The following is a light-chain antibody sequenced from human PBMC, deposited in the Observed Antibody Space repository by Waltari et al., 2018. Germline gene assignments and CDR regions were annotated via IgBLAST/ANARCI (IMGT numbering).Light chain of an antibody. Sequence: QLVLTQSPSASASLGASVKLTCTLSSGLSSNVIAWLQQQPEKGPRYLMKVTSDGSHSKGDGFPDRLSGSSSGAERYLTISSLQSEDEADYYCQTGGHGTWVFGGGTKLTVL. CDR2: VTSDGSH. CDR3: QTGGHGTWV. J-gene: IGLJ3*02. V-gene: IGLV4-69*01. CDR1: SGLSSNV.